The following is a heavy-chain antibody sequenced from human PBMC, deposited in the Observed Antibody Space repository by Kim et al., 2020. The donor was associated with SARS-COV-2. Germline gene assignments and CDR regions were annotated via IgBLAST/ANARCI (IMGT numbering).Heavy chain of an antibody. Sequence: SETLSLTCTVSGDSISGDSYFWGWIRQPPGKGLEWIGTTHHTGITYYNPSLPSRVPIFVDTSTTPVSLKLTSVPAAATAVYYCLRSKYPTGLSWGRGTLVTGSS. V-gene: IGHV4-39*01. CDR1: GDSISGDSYF. CDR2: THHTGIT. D-gene: IGHD1-1*01. CDR3: LRSKYPTGLS. J-gene: IGHJ4*02.